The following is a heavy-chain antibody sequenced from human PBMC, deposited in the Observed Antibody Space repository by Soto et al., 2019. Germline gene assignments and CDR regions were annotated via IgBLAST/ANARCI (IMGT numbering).Heavy chain of an antibody. CDR2: IYYSGST. J-gene: IGHJ6*02. D-gene: IGHD6-13*01. Sequence: QVQLQESGPGLVKPSETLSLTCTVSGGSVSSGSYYWSWIRQPPGKGLEWMGYIYYSGSTNYNPSLKRRVTISVDTSKNQFSLQLSSVTAADTAVYYCATGAGSSWYGYYYGMDVWGQGTTVTVSS. CDR3: ATGAGSSWYGYYYGMDV. V-gene: IGHV4-61*01. CDR1: GGSVSSGSYY.